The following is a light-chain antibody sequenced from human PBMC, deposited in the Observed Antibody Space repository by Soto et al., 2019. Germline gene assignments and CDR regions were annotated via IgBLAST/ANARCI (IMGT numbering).Light chain of an antibody. J-gene: IGKJ5*01. CDR2: ATS. V-gene: IGKV1-39*01. CDR1: RNVSIY. Sequence: EIPLTQSPSSLAAPVGDRLTLTCRASRNVSIYLNWYQHKPGKGPTLLIHATSNLQIGVPSRFSGSGSGTEFTLTISSLEPEDFGTYYCQQSYKMPSFGQGTHWRL. CDR3: QQSYKMPS.